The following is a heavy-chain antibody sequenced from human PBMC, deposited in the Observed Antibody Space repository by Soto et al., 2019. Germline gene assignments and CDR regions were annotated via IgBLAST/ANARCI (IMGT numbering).Heavy chain of an antibody. D-gene: IGHD3-10*01. J-gene: IGHJ4*02. CDR3: ARAGYYYGSGNLGIDF. CDR1: GGSVSGYY. Sequence: QVLLQEPGPGLVKPSETLSLTCTVSGGSVSGYYWTWIRQPPGRGLEWIGYVYWTGSTNYSPSLKSRATISVDTSKNQVSLELNSVTAADTAVYYCARAGYYYGSGNLGIDFWGQGTLVTVSS. V-gene: IGHV4-59*02. CDR2: VYWTGST.